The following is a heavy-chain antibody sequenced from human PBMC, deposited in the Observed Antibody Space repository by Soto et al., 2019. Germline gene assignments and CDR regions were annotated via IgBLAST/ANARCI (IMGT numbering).Heavy chain of an antibody. CDR1: GYTLTELS. CDR2: FDPEDGET. V-gene: IGHV1-24*01. D-gene: IGHD3-10*01. CDR3: ATVIIMARGRNVFDP. Sequence: ASVKVSCKVSGYTLTELSMHWVRQAPGKGLEWMGGFDPEDGETIYAQKFQGRVTMTEDTSTDTAYMELSSLRSEDTAVYYCATVIIMARGRNVFDPWGQGTLVTVSS. J-gene: IGHJ5*02.